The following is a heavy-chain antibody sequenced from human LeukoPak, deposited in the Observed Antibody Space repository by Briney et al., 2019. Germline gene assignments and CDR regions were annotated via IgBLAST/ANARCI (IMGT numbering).Heavy chain of an antibody. CDR1: GGSISSGGYY. CDR2: IYHSGST. V-gene: IGHV4-30-2*01. D-gene: IGHD6-13*01. J-gene: IGHJ4*02. CDR3: ARHPSIAAAGGFDY. Sequence: PSETLSLTCTVSGGSISSGGYYWSWIRQPPGKGLEWIGYIYHSGSTYYNPSLKSRVTISVDRSKNQFSLKLSSVTAADTAVYYCARHPSIAAAGGFDYWGQGTLVTVSS.